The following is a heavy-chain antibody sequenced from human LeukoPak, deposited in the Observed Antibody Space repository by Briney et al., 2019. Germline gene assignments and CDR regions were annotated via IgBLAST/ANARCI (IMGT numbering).Heavy chain of an antibody. Sequence: SGTLSLTCAVSGGSISSSNWWSWVRQPPGKGLEWIGEIHHSGSINYNPSLKSRATISVDKSKNQFSLKLSSVTAADTAVYYCARKTIEPIEGNFDYWGQGNLVTVSS. CDR2: IHHSGSI. CDR1: GGSISSSNW. CDR3: ARKTIEPIEGNFDY. D-gene: IGHD2/OR15-2a*01. J-gene: IGHJ4*02. V-gene: IGHV4-4*02.